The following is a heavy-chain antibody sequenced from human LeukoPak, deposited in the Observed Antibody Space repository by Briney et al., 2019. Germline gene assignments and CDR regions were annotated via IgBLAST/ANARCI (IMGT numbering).Heavy chain of an antibody. V-gene: IGHV3-30*04. CDR1: GFTFSHSA. J-gene: IGHJ4*02. Sequence: PGGSLRLSCAASGFTFSHSAMSWVRQAPGKGLEWVAVISYDGSDKYYADSVKGRFTISRDNSRNTLYLQMNSLRAEDTAVYYCAREQPSTWYFHWGQGTLVTVSS. D-gene: IGHD6-13*01. CDR3: AREQPSTWYFH. CDR2: ISYDGSDK.